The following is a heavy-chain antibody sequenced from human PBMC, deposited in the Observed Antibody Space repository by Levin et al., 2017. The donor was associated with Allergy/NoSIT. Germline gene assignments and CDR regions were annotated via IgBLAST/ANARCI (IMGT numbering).Heavy chain of an antibody. Sequence: PGGSLRLSCAASGLTFSTYAMHWVRQAPGKGLEWVAVISDDGSNKYYADKGRFTISRDNSKNTLYLQMNSLRDEDTAVYYCAKDRQQGGIGEFDFWGQGTLVTVSS. CDR2: ISDDGSNK. CDR3: AKDRQQGGIGEFDF. V-gene: IGHV3-30*18. D-gene: IGHD3-10*01. CDR1: GLTFSTYA. J-gene: IGHJ4*02.